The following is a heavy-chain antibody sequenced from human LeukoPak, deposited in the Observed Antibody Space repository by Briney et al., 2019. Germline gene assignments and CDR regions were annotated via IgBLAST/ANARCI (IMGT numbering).Heavy chain of an antibody. Sequence: SETLSLTCAVYGGSFSGYYWSWIRQPPGKGLEWIGEINHSGSTNYNPSLKSRVTISVDTSKNQFSLKLSSVTAADTAVYYCARATDRSYGDDAGGFDYWGQGTLVTVSS. V-gene: IGHV4-34*01. J-gene: IGHJ4*02. CDR1: GGSFSGYY. CDR3: ARATDRSYGDDAGGFDY. CDR2: INHSGST. D-gene: IGHD4-17*01.